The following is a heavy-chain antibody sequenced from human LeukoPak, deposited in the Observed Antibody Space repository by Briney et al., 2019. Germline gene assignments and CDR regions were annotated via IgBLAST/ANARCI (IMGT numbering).Heavy chain of an antibody. Sequence: GGSLRLSCAASGFTFASYAMSWVRQTPGKGLEWVSVIIGSVASTYYADSVKGRFTISRDNSKNTLYLQMNSLRADDTALYYCAKGGYDSVDVGYFDYWGQGTLVTVSS. CDR1: GFTFASYA. CDR2: IIGSVAST. D-gene: IGHD5-12*01. V-gene: IGHV3-23*01. J-gene: IGHJ4*02. CDR3: AKGGYDSVDVGYFDY.